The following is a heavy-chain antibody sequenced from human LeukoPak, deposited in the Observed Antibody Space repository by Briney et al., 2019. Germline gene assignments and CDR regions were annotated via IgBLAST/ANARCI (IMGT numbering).Heavy chain of an antibody. CDR2: ISYDGSNK. CDR1: GFTFSSYG. Sequence: GRSLRLSCAASGFTFSSYGMHWVRQAPGKGLEWVAVISYDGSNKYYADSVKGRFTISRDNSKNTLYLQMNSLRAEDTAVYYCAKDLRHYYDSSGYSIGDWFDPWGQGTLVTVSS. J-gene: IGHJ5*02. V-gene: IGHV3-30*18. CDR3: AKDLRHYYDSSGYSIGDWFDP. D-gene: IGHD3-22*01.